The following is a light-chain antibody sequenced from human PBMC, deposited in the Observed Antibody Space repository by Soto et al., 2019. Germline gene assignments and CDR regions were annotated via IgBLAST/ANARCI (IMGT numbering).Light chain of an antibody. CDR1: QSVRSY. CDR2: DAS. J-gene: IGKJ5*01. Sequence: EIVLTQSPATLSLSPGEGATLSCRASQSVRSYLAWYQQKPGQSPRLLIYDASNRATGIPARFSGSGSGTDFTLTISTLEPEDFAVYYCQQRSNWPSITFGQGTRLEIK. CDR3: QQRSNWPSIT. V-gene: IGKV3-11*01.